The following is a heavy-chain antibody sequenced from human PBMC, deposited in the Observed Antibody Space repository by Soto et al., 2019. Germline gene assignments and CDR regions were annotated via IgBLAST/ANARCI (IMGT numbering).Heavy chain of an antibody. D-gene: IGHD3-3*01. Sequence: EVQLVESGGGLVQPGGSLRLSCAASGVTFSTYSMNWVRQAPGKGREWVSYISSSSSTIYYVDSVKGRFTISRDNAKNSLYLQMNILRDEDTAVYYCAREGITICGVVHGAGDCWGQGTLVTVSS. CDR2: ISSSSSTI. CDR1: GVTFSTYS. J-gene: IGHJ4*02. V-gene: IGHV3-48*02. CDR3: AREGITICGVVHGAGDC.